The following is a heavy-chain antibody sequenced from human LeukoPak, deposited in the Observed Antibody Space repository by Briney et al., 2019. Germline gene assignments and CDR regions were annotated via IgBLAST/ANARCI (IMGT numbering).Heavy chain of an antibody. V-gene: IGHV1-2*02. CDR3: ARGPGMVRGVIIKVQDY. J-gene: IGHJ4*02. CDR2: ISPNSGGT. CDR1: GYTFTGYY. Sequence: ASVKVSCKASGYTFTGYYMHWVRQAPGQGLEWMGWISPNSGGTNYAQKFQGRVTMTRDTSISTAYMELSRLRSEDTAVYYCARGPGMVRGVIIKVQDYWGQGTLVTVSS. D-gene: IGHD3-10*01.